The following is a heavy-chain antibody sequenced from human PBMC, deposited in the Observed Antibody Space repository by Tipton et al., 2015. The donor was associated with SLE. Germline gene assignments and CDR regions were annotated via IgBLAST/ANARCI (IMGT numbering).Heavy chain of an antibody. CDR1: GGSVSSGSYY. D-gene: IGHD2-2*01. J-gene: IGHJ6*02. Sequence: LRLSCTVSGGSVSSGSYYWSWIRQPPGKGLEWIGYIYYSGSTNYNPSLKSRVTISVDTSENQFSLKLSSVTAADTAVYYCARDPNTIPSWYYYYCMDVWGQGTTVTVSS. V-gene: IGHV4-61*01. CDR3: ARDPNTIPSWYYYYCMDV. CDR2: IYYSGST.